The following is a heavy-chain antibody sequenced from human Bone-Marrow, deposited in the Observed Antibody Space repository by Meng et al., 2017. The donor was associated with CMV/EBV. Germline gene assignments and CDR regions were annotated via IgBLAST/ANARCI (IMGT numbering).Heavy chain of an antibody. Sequence: SETLSLTCTVSGGSVSSGSYYWSWIRQPPGKGLEWIGYIYYSGSTNYNPSLKSRVTISVDTSKNQFSLKLSSVTAAETAVYYCARSTGAAAYDPWGQGTLVTVSS. J-gene: IGHJ5*02. CDR3: ARSTGAAAYDP. D-gene: IGHD1-26*01. CDR2: IYYSGST. V-gene: IGHV4-61*01. CDR1: GGSVSSGSYY.